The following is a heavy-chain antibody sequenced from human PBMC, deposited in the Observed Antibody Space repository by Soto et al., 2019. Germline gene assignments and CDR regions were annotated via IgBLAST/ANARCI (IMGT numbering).Heavy chain of an antibody. CDR2: IIPIFGTA. J-gene: IGHJ5*02. V-gene: IGHV1-69*06. CDR1: GGTFSSYA. Sequence: QVQLVQSGAEVKKPGSSVKVSCKAPGGTFSSYAISWVRQAPGQGLEWMGGIIPIFGTANYAQKFQGRVTITADKSTSTAYMELSSLRSEDTAVYYCARELGVTMVRGVIKRSWFDPWGQGTLVTVSS. D-gene: IGHD3-10*01. CDR3: ARELGVTMVRGVIKRSWFDP.